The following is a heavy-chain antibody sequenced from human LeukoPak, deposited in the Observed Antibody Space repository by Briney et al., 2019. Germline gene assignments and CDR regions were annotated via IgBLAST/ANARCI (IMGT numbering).Heavy chain of an antibody. CDR1: GFTFSNYW. D-gene: IGHD1-1*01. CDR2: GNADGQTT. V-gene: IGHV3-74*01. Sequence: PGGSLRLSCAASGFTFSNYWMHWVRQAPGKGLVWVARGNADGQTTSYADSVKGRFSISRDNSKNTLYLQMNSLRAEDTAVYYCARPGTGFDCWGQGTLVTVSS. J-gene: IGHJ4*02. CDR3: ARPGTGFDC.